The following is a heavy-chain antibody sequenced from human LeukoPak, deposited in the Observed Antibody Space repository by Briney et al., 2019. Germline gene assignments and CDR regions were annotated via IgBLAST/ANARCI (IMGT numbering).Heavy chain of an antibody. CDR1: GFIVSNNY. Sequence: PGGSLRLSCAASGFIVSNNYMTWVRQAPGKGLEWISVIYGDGNTYYADSVKGRFTISRDISKNTLYLQMNSLRVEDTAVYYCARGYCSGGSCYSNYFDPWGQGTLVTVSS. J-gene: IGHJ5*02. CDR3: ARGYCSGGSCYSNYFDP. D-gene: IGHD2-15*01. V-gene: IGHV3-53*01. CDR2: IYGDGNT.